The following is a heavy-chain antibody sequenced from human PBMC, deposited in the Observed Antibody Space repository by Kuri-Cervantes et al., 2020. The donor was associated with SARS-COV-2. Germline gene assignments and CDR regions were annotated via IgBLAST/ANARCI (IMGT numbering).Heavy chain of an antibody. CDR2: IYYSGST. CDR3: ARAYDYYDSSGPGAFDI. CDR1: GGSISSGDYY. J-gene: IGHJ3*02. V-gene: IGHV4-30-4*01. D-gene: IGHD3-22*01. Sequence: SCTVSGGSISSGDYYWSWIRQPPGKGLEWIGYIYYSGSTYYNPSLKSRVTISVDTSKNQFSLKLSSVTAADTAVYYCARAYDYYDSSGPGAFDIWGQGTMVTVSS.